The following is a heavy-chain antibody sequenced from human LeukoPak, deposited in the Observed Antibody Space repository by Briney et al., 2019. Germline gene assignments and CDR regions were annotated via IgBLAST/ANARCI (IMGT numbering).Heavy chain of an antibody. V-gene: IGHV4-34*01. CDR3: AKGHERSFLDY. J-gene: IGHJ4*02. CDR1: GGSFSGYY. D-gene: IGHD1-1*01. Sequence: SETLSLTCAVYGGSFSGYYCNWIRQPPGKGLEWIGKIKHSGSTNYNPSLKSRVTTSVDTSKNQFSLKLSSVTAADTAVYYCAKGHERSFLDYWGQGTLVAVSS. CDR2: IKHSGST.